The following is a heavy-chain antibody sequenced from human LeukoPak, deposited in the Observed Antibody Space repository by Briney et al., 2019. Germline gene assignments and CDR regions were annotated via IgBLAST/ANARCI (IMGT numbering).Heavy chain of an antibody. CDR3: ARDRAVRLPADGHEFDY. V-gene: IGHV3-11*05. D-gene: IGHD6-13*01. CDR2: ISGTSSYT. CDR1: GFTFSAHY. Sequence: TGGSLRLSCAASGFTFSAHYMSWIRQAPGKGLEWISYISGTSSYTDYADSVKGRFTVSRDNARNSLYLQMNSLRDEDTAVHYCARDRAVRLPADGHEFDYWGQGTLVTVSS. J-gene: IGHJ4*02.